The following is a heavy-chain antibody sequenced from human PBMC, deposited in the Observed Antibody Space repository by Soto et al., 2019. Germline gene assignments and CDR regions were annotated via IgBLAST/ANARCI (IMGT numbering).Heavy chain of an antibody. CDR1: GYPFDSFD. J-gene: IGHJ4*02. D-gene: IGHD2-15*01. CDR3: VNQPGEVATPDDDY. V-gene: IGHV1-8*01. CDR2: MNPDSGDT. Sequence: QVQLVQSGAEVKKPGASVKVSCEASGYPFDSFDINWVRQAAGQGLEWMGWMNPDSGDTAVAERFQDRIIMTRNTSTSTAYMELSRLTPDDAAVYFWVNQPGEVATPDDDYWGQGTLVTVSS.